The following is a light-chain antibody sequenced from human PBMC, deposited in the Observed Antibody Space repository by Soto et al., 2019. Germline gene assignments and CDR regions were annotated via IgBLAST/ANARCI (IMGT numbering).Light chain of an antibody. CDR1: QSVSSNY. J-gene: IGKJ1*01. V-gene: IGKV4-1*01. CDR2: WAS. Sequence: IVLTQSPATLSLSPGERATLSCRASQSVSSNYLAWYQQKPGQPPKLLIYWASARESGVPERFSGSGSGTDFTLTISSLQPEDVAVYYCQQCYSTPETFGQGTKVDIK. CDR3: QQCYSTPET.